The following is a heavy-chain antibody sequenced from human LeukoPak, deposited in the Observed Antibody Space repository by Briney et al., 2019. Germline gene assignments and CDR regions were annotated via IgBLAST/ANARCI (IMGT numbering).Heavy chain of an antibody. CDR1: GGSVSSSH. CDR2: VDYSGST. Sequence: SETLSLNCTVSGGSVSSSHWNWIRQPPGKGLEWIGNVDYSGSTKYNPSLRSRVTMSLDTSNNQFSLKLRPVTASDTALYYCTRGYYEPFDRWGQGTLVTVSS. V-gene: IGHV4-59*02. J-gene: IGHJ4*02. D-gene: IGHD3-22*01. CDR3: TRGYYEPFDR.